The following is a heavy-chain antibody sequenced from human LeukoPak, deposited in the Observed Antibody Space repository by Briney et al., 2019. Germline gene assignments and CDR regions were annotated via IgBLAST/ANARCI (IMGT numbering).Heavy chain of an antibody. CDR3: ARLGAGWLTWYFDL. CDR2: IYYSGST. J-gene: IGHJ2*01. CDR1: GGSISSGGYY. D-gene: IGHD5-24*01. Sequence: SQTLSLTCTVSGGSISSGGYYWSWIRQHPGKGLEWIGYIYYSGSTYYNPSLKSRVTISVDTSKNQFSLKLSSVTAADTAVYYCARLGAGWLTWYFDLWGRGTLVTVSS. V-gene: IGHV4-31*03.